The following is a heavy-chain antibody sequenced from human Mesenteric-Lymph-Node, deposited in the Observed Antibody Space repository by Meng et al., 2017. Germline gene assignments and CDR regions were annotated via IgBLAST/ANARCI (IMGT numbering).Heavy chain of an antibody. CDR1: GGSISSSNW. CDR3: AREQFGGARYNWFDP. J-gene: IGHJ5*02. D-gene: IGHD3-16*01. V-gene: IGHV4-4*02. Sequence: QGRLKESGQGLVKPSGTLCLTGAVAGGSISSSNWWSWVRQPPGKGLEWIGEIYHSGSTNYNPSLKSRVTISIDKSKNQFSLKLSSVTAADTAVYYCAREQFGGARYNWFDPWGQGTLVTVSS. CDR2: IYHSGST.